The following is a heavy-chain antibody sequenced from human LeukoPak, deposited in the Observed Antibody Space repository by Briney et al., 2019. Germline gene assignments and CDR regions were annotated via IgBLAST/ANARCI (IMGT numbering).Heavy chain of an antibody. CDR3: ARKNGAFDI. CDR1: GFTVSTNY. CDR2: IYNGDNT. V-gene: IGHV3-66*01. Sequence: PGGSLRLSCAASGFTVSTNYMTWVRQAPGKGLEWVSVIYNGDNTYYADSVKGRFTISRDTSTDTLSLQMNGLRAEDTAVYYCARKNGAFDIWGQGTMVTVSP. J-gene: IGHJ3*02.